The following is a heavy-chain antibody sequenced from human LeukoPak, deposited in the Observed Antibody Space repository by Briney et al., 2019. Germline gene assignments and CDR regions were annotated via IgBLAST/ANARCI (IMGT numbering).Heavy chain of an antibody. CDR1: GYTFTSYG. CDR3: ARDLIAVAGGFFDY. CDR2: ISAYNGNT. D-gene: IGHD6-19*01. V-gene: IGHV1-18*01. Sequence: ASVKVSCKASGYTFTSYGISWVRQAPGQGPEWMGWISAYNGNTNYAQKLQGRVTMTTDTSTSTAYMELRSLRSDDTAVYYCARDLIAVAGGFFDYWGQGTLVTVSS. J-gene: IGHJ4*02.